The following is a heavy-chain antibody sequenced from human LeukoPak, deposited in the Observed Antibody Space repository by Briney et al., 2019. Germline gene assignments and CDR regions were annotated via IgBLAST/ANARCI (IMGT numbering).Heavy chain of an antibody. CDR1: GGSISSYY. CDR3: ARDIRFTVTTVAFDI. J-gene: IGHJ3*02. D-gene: IGHD4-17*01. CDR2: IYYSGST. V-gene: IGHV4-59*06. Sequence: SGTLSLTCTVSGGSISSYYWSWIRQHPGKGLEWIGYIYYSGSTYYNPSLKSRVTISVDTSKNQFSLKLSSVTAADTAVYYCARDIRFTVTTVAFDIWGQGTMVTVSS.